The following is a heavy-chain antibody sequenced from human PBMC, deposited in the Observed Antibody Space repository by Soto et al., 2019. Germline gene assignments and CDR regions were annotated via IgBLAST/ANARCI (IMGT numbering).Heavy chain of an antibody. CDR2: IYYSGST. CDR1: GGSISTGGYY. CDR3: ARGLSVTLFDN. Sequence: QVQLQESGPGLVKPSQTLSLTCTVSGGSISTGGYYWTWIRQHPGKGLEWIGYIYYSGSTYYNPPHKSRVTISVDTSKNQFSLKLSSVTAADTAVYYCARGLSVTLFDNWGQGTLVTVSS. J-gene: IGHJ4*02. V-gene: IGHV4-31*03. D-gene: IGHD4-17*01.